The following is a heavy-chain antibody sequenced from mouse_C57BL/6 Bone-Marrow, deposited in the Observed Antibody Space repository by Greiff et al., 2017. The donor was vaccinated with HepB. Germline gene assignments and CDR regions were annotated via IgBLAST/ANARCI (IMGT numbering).Heavy chain of an antibody. CDR1: GFSLTSYG. CDR3: ARGDGNYPAWFAY. V-gene: IGHV2-2*01. Sequence: VKLMESGPGLVQPSQSLSITCTVSGFSLTSYGVHWVRQSPGKGLEWLGVIWSGGSTDYNAAFISRLSISKDNSKSQVFFKMNSLQADDTAIYYCARGDGNYPAWFAYWGQGTLVTVSA. D-gene: IGHD2-1*01. J-gene: IGHJ3*01. CDR2: IWSGGST.